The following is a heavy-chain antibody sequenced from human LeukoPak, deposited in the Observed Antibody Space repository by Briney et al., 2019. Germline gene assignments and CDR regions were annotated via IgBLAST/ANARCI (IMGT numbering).Heavy chain of an antibody. Sequence: SETLSLTCTVSGYSISSSYYWGWIRQPPGKGLEWIGSIYHSGSTYYNPSLKSRVTISVDTSKNQFSLKLSSVTAADTAVYYCGTGYFYYFDYWGQGTLVTVSS. V-gene: IGHV4-38-2*02. CDR1: GYSISSSYY. CDR2: IYHSGST. J-gene: IGHJ4*02. CDR3: GTGYFYYFDY. D-gene: IGHD3-9*01.